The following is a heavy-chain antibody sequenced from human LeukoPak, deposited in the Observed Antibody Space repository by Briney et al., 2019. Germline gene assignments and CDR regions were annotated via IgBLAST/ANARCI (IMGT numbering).Heavy chain of an antibody. D-gene: IGHD6-13*01. CDR2: INSDGSIT. V-gene: IGHV3-74*01. CDR1: GFTFSSYW. CDR3: ARDKEYSSSWYGHYFDY. J-gene: IGHJ4*02. Sequence: GGSLRLSCAASGFTFSSYWMHWVRQAPGKGLVWVSRINSDGSITSYADSVKGRFTISRDNAKNTLYLQMNSLRAEDTAVYYCARDKEYSSSWYGHYFDYWGQGTLVTVSS.